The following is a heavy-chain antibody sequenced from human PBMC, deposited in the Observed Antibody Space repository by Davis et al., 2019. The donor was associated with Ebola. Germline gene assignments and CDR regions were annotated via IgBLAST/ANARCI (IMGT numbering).Heavy chain of an antibody. D-gene: IGHD3-22*01. V-gene: IGHV4-61*01. CDR3: ARLSYYYDSSGLGNWFDP. CDR2: IYYSGST. Sequence: MPGGSQRLSCTVSGGSVSSGSYYWSWLRPPPEKGLEWVGYIYYSGSTNYHPSLKSRVTISVDTSKNQFSLKLSSVTAADTAVYYCARLSYYYDSSGLGNWFDPWGQGTLVTVSS. J-gene: IGHJ5*02. CDR1: GGSVSSGSYY.